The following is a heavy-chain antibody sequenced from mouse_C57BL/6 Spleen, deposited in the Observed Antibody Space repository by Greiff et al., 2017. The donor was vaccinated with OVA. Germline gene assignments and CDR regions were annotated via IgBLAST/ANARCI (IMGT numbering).Heavy chain of an antibody. CDR1: GFTFSSYG. V-gene: IGHV5-6*02. D-gene: IGHD1-1*01. Sequence: EVMLVESGGDLVKPGGSLKLSCAASGFTFSSYGMSWVRQTPDKRLEWVATISSGGSYTYYPDSVKGRFTISRDNAKNTLYLQMSSLKSEDTAMYYCARRGYGSSYLAWFAYWGQGTLVTVSA. CDR2: ISSGGSYT. J-gene: IGHJ3*01. CDR3: ARRGYGSSYLAWFAY.